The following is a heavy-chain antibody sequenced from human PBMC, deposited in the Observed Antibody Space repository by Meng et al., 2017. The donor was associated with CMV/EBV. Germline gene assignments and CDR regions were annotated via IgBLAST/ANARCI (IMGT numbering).Heavy chain of an antibody. CDR2: IYWNDDK. CDR1: GFSLSTSEVG. D-gene: IGHD2-2*01. J-gene: IGHJ5*02. V-gene: IGHV2-5*01. Sequence: SGPTLVKPTQTLTLTCTFSGFSLSTSEVGVGWIRQPPGKALEWLALIYWNDDKRYSPSLKSRLTITKDTSKNQVVLTMTNMDPVDTATYYCAHGYSYCSSTSCYGGGCWFFDGCSDNWFDPWGQGTLVTVSS. CDR3: AHGYSYCSSTSCYGGGCWFFDGCSDNWFDP.